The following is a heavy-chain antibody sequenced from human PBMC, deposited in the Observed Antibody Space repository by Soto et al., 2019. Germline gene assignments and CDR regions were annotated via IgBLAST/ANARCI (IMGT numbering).Heavy chain of an antibody. CDR3: AREEDTMILEGHACDI. Sequence: ASVKVSCKASGYTLTSYYMHWVRQAPGQGLEWMGIINPSGGSTSYAQKFQGRVTMTRDTSTSTVYMELSSLRSEDTAVYYCAREEDTMILEGHACDIWGQGTMVTVSS. CDR1: GYTLTSYY. J-gene: IGHJ3*02. D-gene: IGHD3-22*01. V-gene: IGHV1-46*03. CDR2: INPSGGST.